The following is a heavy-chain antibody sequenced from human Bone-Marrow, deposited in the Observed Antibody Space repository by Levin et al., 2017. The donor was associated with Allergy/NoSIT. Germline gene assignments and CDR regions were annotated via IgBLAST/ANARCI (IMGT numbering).Heavy chain of an antibody. Sequence: ASVKVSCKASGYTFTSYGISWVRQAPGQGLEWMGWISAYNGNTNYAQKLQGRVTMTTDTSTSTAYMELRSLRSDDTAVYYCARGPLTGTTFKPVLFDYWGQGTLVTVSS. CDR1: GYTFTSYG. CDR3: ARGPLTGTTFKPVLFDY. V-gene: IGHV1-18*01. CDR2: ISAYNGNT. D-gene: IGHD1-7*01. J-gene: IGHJ4*02.